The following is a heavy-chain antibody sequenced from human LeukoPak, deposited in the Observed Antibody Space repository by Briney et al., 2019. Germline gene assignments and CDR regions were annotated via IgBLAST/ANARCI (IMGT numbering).Heavy chain of an antibody. CDR3: ARGRPQKGYCSSTSCYYYYMDV. J-gene: IGHJ6*03. Sequence: MSGGSLRLSCAASGFTFSSYSMNWVRQAPGKGLEWVSSISSSSSYIYYADSVKGRFTISRDNAKNSLYLQMNSLRAEDTAVYYCARGRPQKGYCSSTSCYYYYMDVWGKGTTVTVSS. CDR1: GFTFSSYS. D-gene: IGHD2-2*01. CDR2: ISSSSSYI. V-gene: IGHV3-21*01.